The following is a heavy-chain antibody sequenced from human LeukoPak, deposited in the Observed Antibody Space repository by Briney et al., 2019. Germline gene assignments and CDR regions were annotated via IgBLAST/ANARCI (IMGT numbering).Heavy chain of an antibody. Sequence: GGSLRLSCAASGFTFSSYAMSWVRQAPGKGLEWVSAISGSGGSTYYADSVKGRFTISRDNSKNTLYLQMNSLRAEDMAVYYCAKESGITMVRGVLDYWGQGTLVTVSS. V-gene: IGHV3-23*01. D-gene: IGHD3-10*01. CDR3: AKESGITMVRGVLDY. CDR1: GFTFSSYA. CDR2: ISGSGGST. J-gene: IGHJ4*02.